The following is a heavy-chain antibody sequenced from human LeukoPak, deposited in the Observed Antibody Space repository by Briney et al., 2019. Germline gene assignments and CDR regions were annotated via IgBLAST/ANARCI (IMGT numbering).Heavy chain of an antibody. J-gene: IGHJ4*02. CDR2: FYNSGRS. V-gene: IGHV4-59*01. Sequence: SETLSLTCTVSDDSMSDYYRGWIRQPPGKGLEWIGYFYNSGRSTYNPSLKSRVTISADTSKNHFSLKLNSVTTAGTAVYYCTRGAGWLIDYWGQGILVTVSS. CDR3: TRGAGWLIDY. CDR1: DDSMSDYY. D-gene: IGHD3-16*01.